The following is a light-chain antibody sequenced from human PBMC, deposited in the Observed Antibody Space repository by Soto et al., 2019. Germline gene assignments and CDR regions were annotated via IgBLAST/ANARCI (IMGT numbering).Light chain of an antibody. CDR2: GAS. CDR3: EEDNNWPPLT. V-gene: IGKV3-15*01. CDR1: PSASSN. Sequence: EIGITQSPATLSASPGERATLSCRASPSASSNLAWYQQKPGQAPRLLIYGASTRSTGIPARFSGGGSGTEFTLTSSSLPSEDFAVYSCEEDNNWPPLTFGGGTKVEIK. J-gene: IGKJ4*01.